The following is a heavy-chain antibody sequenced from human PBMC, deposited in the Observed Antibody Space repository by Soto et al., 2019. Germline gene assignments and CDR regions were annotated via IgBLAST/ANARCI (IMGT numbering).Heavy chain of an antibody. CDR2: FDPEDGET. V-gene: IGHV1-24*01. Sequence: ASVKVSCKVSGYTLTELSMHWVRQSPGKGLEWMGGFDPEDGETIYAQKFQGRVTMTEDTSTDTAYMELSSLRAEDTAVYYCAKEKISTSCCNWFDPWGQGTLVTVSS. J-gene: IGHJ5*02. CDR3: AKEKISTSCCNWFDP. CDR1: GYTLTELS. D-gene: IGHD2-2*01.